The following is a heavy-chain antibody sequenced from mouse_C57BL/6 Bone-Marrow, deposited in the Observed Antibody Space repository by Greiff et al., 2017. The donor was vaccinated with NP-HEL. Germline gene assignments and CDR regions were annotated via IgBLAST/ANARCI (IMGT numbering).Heavy chain of an antibody. CDR1: GYAFTNYL. D-gene: IGHD2-4*01. CDR3: AIYYDYDGWYFDV. CDR2: INPGSGGT. Sequence: QVQLQQSGAELVRPGTSVKVSCKASGYAFTNYLIEWVKQRPGQGLEWIGVINPGSGGTNYNEKFKGKATLTADKSSSTAYMQLSSLTSEDSAVYFCAIYYDYDGWYFDVWGTGTTVTVSS. J-gene: IGHJ1*03. V-gene: IGHV1-54*01.